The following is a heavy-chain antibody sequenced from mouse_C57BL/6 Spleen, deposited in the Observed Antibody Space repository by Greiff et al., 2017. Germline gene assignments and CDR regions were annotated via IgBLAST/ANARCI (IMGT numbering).Heavy chain of an antibody. J-gene: IGHJ4*01. CDR2: IDPEDGET. CDR3: ALLLRDAMDY. V-gene: IGHV14-2*01. CDR1: GFNFTDYY. Sequence: VQLQQSGAELVKPGASVKLSCTASGFNFTDYYMHWVKQRTEQGLEWIGRIDPEDGETKYDPKFQGKATITADTSSNTAYLQLSSLTSEDTAVYYCALLLRDAMDYWGQGTSVTVSS. D-gene: IGHD1-1*01.